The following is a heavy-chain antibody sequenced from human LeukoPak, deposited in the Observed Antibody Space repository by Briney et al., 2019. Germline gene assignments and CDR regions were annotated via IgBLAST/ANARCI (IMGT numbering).Heavy chain of an antibody. Sequence: SETLSVTCTVSGGSISGYYWSWIRQPPGKGVEWIGYIYYSGKTNYNPSLKSRVTIPVDTSKNQFSLKLSSVTAADTAVYFCARDTYGGSVRFDPWGQGTLVTVSS. V-gene: IGHV4-59*01. D-gene: IGHD4-23*01. CDR3: ARDTYGGSVRFDP. CDR1: GGSISGYY. CDR2: IYYSGKT. J-gene: IGHJ5*02.